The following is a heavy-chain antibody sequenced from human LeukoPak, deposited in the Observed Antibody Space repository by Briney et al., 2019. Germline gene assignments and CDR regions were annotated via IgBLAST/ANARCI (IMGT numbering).Heavy chain of an antibody. J-gene: IGHJ4*02. V-gene: IGHV4-39*02. Sequence: SETLSLTCTVSGGSISSSSYYWGWIRQPPGKGLEWIGSIYYSGSTYYNPSLKSRVTISVDTSKNHFSLKLSSVTAADTDVYYCARTGLYYDSSGYPGYWGQGTLVTVSS. CDR2: IYYSGST. D-gene: IGHD3-22*01. CDR1: GGSISSSSYY. CDR3: ARTGLYYDSSGYPGY.